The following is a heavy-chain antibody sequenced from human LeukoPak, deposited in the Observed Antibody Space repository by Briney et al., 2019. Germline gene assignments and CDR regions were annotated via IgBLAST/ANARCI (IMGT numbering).Heavy chain of an antibody. J-gene: IGHJ4*02. V-gene: IGHV4-39*01. CDR1: GGSISSSNYY. CDR3: ARICSTTSCHLDY. CDR2: VYYSGST. D-gene: IGHD2-2*01. Sequence: SETLSLTCTVSGGSISSSNYYWGWIRQPPGKGLEWIGSVYYSGSTYYNPSLKSRVTISVDTYKNQFSLKLSSVTAADTAVYYCARICSTTSCHLDYWGQGTLVTVSS.